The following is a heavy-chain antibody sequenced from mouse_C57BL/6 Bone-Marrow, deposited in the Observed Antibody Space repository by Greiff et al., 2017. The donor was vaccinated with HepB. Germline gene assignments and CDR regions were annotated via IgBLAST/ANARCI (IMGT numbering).Heavy chain of an antibody. V-gene: IGHV5-17*01. CDR1: GFTFRDYG. D-gene: IGHD2-4*01. J-gene: IGHJ3*01. CDR3: ARIYDSWFAY. CDR2: ISSGSSTI. Sequence: EVKLMESGGGLVKPGGSLKLSCAASGFTFRDYGMPWVRQAPEKGLEWVAYISSGSSTIYYADTVKGRFTISRDNAKNTLFLQMTSLRSGDTAMYYCARIYDSWFAYWGQGTLVTVSA.